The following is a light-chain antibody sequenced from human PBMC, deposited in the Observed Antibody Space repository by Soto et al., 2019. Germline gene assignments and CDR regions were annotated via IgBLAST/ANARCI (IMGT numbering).Light chain of an antibody. V-gene: IGKV3-11*01. CDR3: QQRSNWPWT. Sequence: EIVLTQSPATLSLYPGEKATLSCRASPSVSSYLAWYQQKPGQAPRLLMFDASIRATGIPARFSGTGSETDFTLTITSLEPEDFAVYYCQQRSNWPWTFGQGTKVEIK. CDR2: DAS. CDR1: PSVSSY. J-gene: IGKJ1*01.